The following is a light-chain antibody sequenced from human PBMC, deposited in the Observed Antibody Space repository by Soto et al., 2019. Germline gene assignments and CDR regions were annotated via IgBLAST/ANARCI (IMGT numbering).Light chain of an antibody. V-gene: IGKV3-11*01. CDR1: QSVSSY. J-gene: IGKJ5*01. Sequence: EIVLTQSPATLSLSPGERATLSCRASQSVSSYLAWYQQKPGQAPRLLIYDAYNRATGIPARFSGSGSGTDFTLTISSLEPEDFAVYYCKQRSNWPITFGQGTRLEIK. CDR2: DAY. CDR3: KQRSNWPIT.